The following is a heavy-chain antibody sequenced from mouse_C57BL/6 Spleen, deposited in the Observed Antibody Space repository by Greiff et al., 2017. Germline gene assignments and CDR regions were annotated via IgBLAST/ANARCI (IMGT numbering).Heavy chain of an antibody. D-gene: IGHD2-4*01. V-gene: IGHV3-6*01. J-gene: IGHJ3*01. CDR2: ISYDGSN. CDR3: ARGYYDYGWFAY. Sequence: EVKLLESGPGLVKPSQSLSLTCSVTGYSITSGYYWNWIRQFPGNKLEWMGYISYDGSNNYNPSPKNRISITRDTSKNQFFLKLNSVTTEDTATYYCARGYYDYGWFAYWGQGTLVTVSA. CDR1: GYSITSGYY.